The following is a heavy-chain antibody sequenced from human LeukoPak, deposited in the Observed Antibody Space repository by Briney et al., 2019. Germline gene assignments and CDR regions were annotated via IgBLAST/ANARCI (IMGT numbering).Heavy chain of an antibody. CDR1: GGSITNYY. CDR3: ARDEGELPIY. V-gene: IGHV4-59*12. D-gene: IGHD1-26*01. CDR2: IHYSGST. J-gene: IGHJ4*02. Sequence: PSETLSLTCTVSGGSITNYYWSWIRQPPGKGLEWIGYIHYSGSTKYKSSLKSRVTISVDTSKNQFSLKLSSVTAADTAVYYCARDEGELPIYWGQGTLVTVSS.